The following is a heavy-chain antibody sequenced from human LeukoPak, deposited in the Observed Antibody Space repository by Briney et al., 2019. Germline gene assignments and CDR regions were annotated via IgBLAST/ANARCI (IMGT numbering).Heavy chain of an antibody. CDR3: AKGVLGGSYFDY. V-gene: IGHV3-30*18. D-gene: IGHD1-26*01. CDR1: GFTFNSYS. J-gene: IGHJ4*02. Sequence: PGGSLRLSCAASGFTFNSYSIHWVRQAPGKGLEWVAVISYDGSNKYYADSVKGRFTISRDNSKNTLYLQMNSLRAEDTAVYYCAKGVLGGSYFDYWGQGTLVTVSS. CDR2: ISYDGSNK.